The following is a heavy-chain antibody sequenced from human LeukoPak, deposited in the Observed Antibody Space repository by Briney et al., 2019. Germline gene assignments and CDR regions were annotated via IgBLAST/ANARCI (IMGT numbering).Heavy chain of an antibody. D-gene: IGHD1-26*01. CDR1: GGSISSYY. Sequence: SETLSLTCTVSGGSISSYYWSWIRQPPAKGLEWIGYIYYSGSTNYNPSLKSRVTISVDTSKNQFSLKLSSVTAADTAVYYCARHFSGSYLLGYFDYWGQGTLVTVSS. V-gene: IGHV4-59*08. CDR3: ARHFSGSYLLGYFDY. CDR2: IYYSGST. J-gene: IGHJ4*02.